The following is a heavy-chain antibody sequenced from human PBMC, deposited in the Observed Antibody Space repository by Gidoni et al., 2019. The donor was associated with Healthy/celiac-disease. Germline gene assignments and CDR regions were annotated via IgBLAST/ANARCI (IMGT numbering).Heavy chain of an antibody. CDR3: ARFDPSVSWFDP. D-gene: IGHD3-16*01. CDR1: GGTFSSYT. Sequence: VQLVKSGAEVKKPGSSVKVACKASGGTFSSYTTSWVRQAPGQGLEWMGRIIPILGVASYAQKFQGRVTITADKSTSTAYMELNSLRSEDTAVYYCARFDPSVSWFDPWGQGTLVTVSS. V-gene: IGHV1-69*02. J-gene: IGHJ5*02. CDR2: IIPILGVA.